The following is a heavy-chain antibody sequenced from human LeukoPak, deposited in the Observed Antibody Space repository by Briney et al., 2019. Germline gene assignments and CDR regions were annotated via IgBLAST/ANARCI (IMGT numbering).Heavy chain of an antibody. CDR2: INPDSGGT. Sequence: GASVTVSCKAFGYTFTDYYMHWVRQAPGQGLEWMGWINPDSGGTDYAQKFQGRVTMTRDTSISTAYMELRRLRSADTAVFYCARDAYYGSGSYPYWGQGTLVTVSS. CDR3: ARDAYYGSGSYPY. D-gene: IGHD3-10*01. V-gene: IGHV1-2*02. J-gene: IGHJ4*02. CDR1: GYTFTDYY.